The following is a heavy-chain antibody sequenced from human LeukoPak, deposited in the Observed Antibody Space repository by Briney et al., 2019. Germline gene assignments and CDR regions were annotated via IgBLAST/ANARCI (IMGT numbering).Heavy chain of an antibody. Sequence: SQTLSLTCTVSGGSISSGGYYWSWIGQHPGKGLEWIGYIYYSGSTYYNPSLKSRVTISVDTSKNQFSLKLSSVTGADTAVYYCARDAPGGSSAADAFDIWGQGTMVTVSS. CDR3: ARDAPGGSSAADAFDI. V-gene: IGHV4-31*03. CDR1: GGSISSGGYY. CDR2: IYYSGST. J-gene: IGHJ3*02. D-gene: IGHD2-2*01.